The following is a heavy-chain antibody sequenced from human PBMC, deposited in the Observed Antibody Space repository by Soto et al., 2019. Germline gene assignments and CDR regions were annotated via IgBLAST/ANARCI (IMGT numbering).Heavy chain of an antibody. V-gene: IGHV3-33*01. Sequence: QVQLVESGGGVVQPGGSLRLSCAASGFTFSSYGMHWVRQAPGKGLELVAVIWNDGSKKYYVDSVKGGLTISRDNSKNMLYLEMKSLRDEDTAVYYCARDVGDGGYYYDYWGQGTLVTVSS. J-gene: IGHJ4*02. CDR3: ARDVGDGGYYYDY. D-gene: IGHD3-16*01. CDR2: IWNDGSKK. CDR1: GFTFSSYG.